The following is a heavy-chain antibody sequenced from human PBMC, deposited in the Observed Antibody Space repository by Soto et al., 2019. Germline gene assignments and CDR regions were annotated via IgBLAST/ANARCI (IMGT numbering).Heavy chain of an antibody. CDR3: ASPQDLSYYERGHPPPLNC. V-gene: IGHV1-69*13. J-gene: IGHJ4*02. Sequence: SVKVSCKASGDTFSIYAINWVRQAPGHGLEWMGGIIPIFGKGDYTPKFQGRVTMTADESTHTAYMELNSLGSEDTAVYYCASPQDLSYYERGHPPPLNCWGQGTVVTVTS. CDR1: GDTFSIYA. CDR2: IIPIFGKG. D-gene: IGHD3-22*01.